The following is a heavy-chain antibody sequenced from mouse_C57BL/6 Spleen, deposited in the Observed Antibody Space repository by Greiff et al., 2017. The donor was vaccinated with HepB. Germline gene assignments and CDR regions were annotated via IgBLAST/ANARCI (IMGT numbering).Heavy chain of an antibody. CDR3: ARNWDRYAMDY. Sequence: QVQLKQSGAELVRPGASVKLSCKASGYTFTDYYINWVKQRPGQGLEWIARIYPGSGNTYYNEKFKGKATLTAEKSSSTAYMQLSSLTSEDSAVYFCARNWDRYAMDYWGQGTSVTVSS. CDR1: GYTFTDYY. CDR2: IYPGSGNT. J-gene: IGHJ4*01. V-gene: IGHV1-76*01. D-gene: IGHD4-1*01.